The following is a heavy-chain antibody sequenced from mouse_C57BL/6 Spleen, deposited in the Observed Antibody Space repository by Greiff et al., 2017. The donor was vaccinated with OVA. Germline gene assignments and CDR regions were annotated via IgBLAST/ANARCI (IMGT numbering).Heavy chain of an antibody. CDR2: IRSKSNNYAT. D-gene: IGHD1-1*01. CDR3: VRGGSSWYFDV. V-gene: IGHV10-1*01. Sequence: EVQLVESGGGLVQPKGSLKLSCAASGFSFNTYAMNWVRQAPGKGLEWVARIRSKSNNYATYYADSVKDRFTISRDDSESMLYLQMNNLKTEDTAMYYCVRGGSSWYFDVWGTGTTVTVSS. J-gene: IGHJ1*03. CDR1: GFSFNTYA.